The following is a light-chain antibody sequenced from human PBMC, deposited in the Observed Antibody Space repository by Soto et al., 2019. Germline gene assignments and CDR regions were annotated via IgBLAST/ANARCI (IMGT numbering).Light chain of an antibody. V-gene: IGKV3-20*01. CDR1: QSISNNY. CDR3: QHYSSSPRT. Sequence: ENVLTQSPGTLSLSPGERATLSCRASQSISNNYLAWYQQKPGQAPRLLIFGASRRATGIPDRFSGSGSGTDFPLTISRLEPEDFAVYYCQHYSSSPRTFGQGTNLEIK. CDR2: GAS. J-gene: IGKJ2*02.